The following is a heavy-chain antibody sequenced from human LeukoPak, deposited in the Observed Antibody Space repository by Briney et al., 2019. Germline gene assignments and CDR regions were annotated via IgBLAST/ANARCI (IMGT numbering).Heavy chain of an antibody. J-gene: IGHJ6*02. CDR1: GFTFSSYS. V-gene: IGHV3-48*02. CDR3: ARDARYYYGMDV. CDR2: ISSSSSTI. Sequence: GGSLRLSCAASGFTFSSYSMNWVRQAPGKGLEWVSDISSSSSTIYYADSVKGRFTISRDNAKNSLYLQINSLRDEDTAVYYCARDARYYYGMDVWGQGTTVTVSS.